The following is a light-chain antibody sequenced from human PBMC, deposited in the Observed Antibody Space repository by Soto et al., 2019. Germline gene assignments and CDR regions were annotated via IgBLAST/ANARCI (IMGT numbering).Light chain of an antibody. CDR2: DAS. CDR1: QSLSGL. V-gene: IGKV1-5*01. CDR3: QQYCSYWT. J-gene: IGKJ1*01. Sequence: DIQMTQSPSTLSASVGDRVTITCRASQSLSGLLAWYQQKPGKAPKLLIYDASSLESGVPSRFSGSGSGTEFTLTISSLQPDDFVIYFCQQYCSYWTFGQGTNVEIK.